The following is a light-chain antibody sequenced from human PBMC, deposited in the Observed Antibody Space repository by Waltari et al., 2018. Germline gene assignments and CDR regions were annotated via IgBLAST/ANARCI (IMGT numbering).Light chain of an antibody. CDR1: SSDSGGYNY. V-gene: IGLV2-14*03. Sequence: QSALTQPASVSGSPGQSITISCPGTSSDSGGYNYVSWYQQHPGKGPKLMIYDVNNRPSGVSNRFSGSKSGNTASLTISGLQAEDEADYYCSSYTSTSTYVFGGGTKVTVL. CDR2: DVN. J-gene: IGLJ1*01. CDR3: SSYTSTSTYV.